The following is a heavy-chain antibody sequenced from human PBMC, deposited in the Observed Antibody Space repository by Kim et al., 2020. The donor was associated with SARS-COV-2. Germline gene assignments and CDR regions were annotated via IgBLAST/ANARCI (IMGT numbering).Heavy chain of an antibody. V-gene: IGHV3-7*01. CDR2: TNQDGSEE. D-gene: IGHD3-10*01. Sequence: GGSLRLSCAVSGFTFRNYWVTWVRQAPGKGLEWVASTNQDGSEENYVESLKGRFTISRDNARNSFFLQMNSLRPEDTAVYYCAREGNYFGLGSYTDNWG. CDR3: AREGNYFGLGSYTDN. CDR1: GFTFRNYW. J-gene: IGHJ3*02.